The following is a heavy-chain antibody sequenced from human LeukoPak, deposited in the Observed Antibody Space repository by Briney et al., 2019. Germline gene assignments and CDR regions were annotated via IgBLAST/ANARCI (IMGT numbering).Heavy chain of an antibody. CDR1: GGSISSYY. CDR3: ARGLVDSSGYYYPNWFDP. J-gene: IGHJ5*02. CDR2: IYYSGST. D-gene: IGHD3-22*01. V-gene: IGHV4-59*01. Sequence: SETLSLTCTVSGGSISSYYWSWLRQPPGKGLEWIGYIYYSGSTNYNPSLTSRVTISVDTSKNQFSLKLSSVTAADTAVYYCARGLVDSSGYYYPNWFDPWGQGTLVTVSS.